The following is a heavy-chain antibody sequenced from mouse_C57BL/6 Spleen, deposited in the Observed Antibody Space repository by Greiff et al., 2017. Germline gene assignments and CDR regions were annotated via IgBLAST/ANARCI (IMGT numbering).Heavy chain of an antibody. CDR3: ARYYYGNYYAMDY. Sequence: QVQLQQSGPELVKPGASVKLSCKASGYAFSSSWMNWVKQRPGKGLEWIGRIYPGDGDTNYNGKFKGKATLTADKSSSTAYMQLSSLTSEDSAVYFCARYYYGNYYAMDYWGQGTSVTVSS. V-gene: IGHV1-82*01. J-gene: IGHJ4*01. CDR1: GYAFSSSW. CDR2: IYPGDGDT. D-gene: IGHD1-1*01.